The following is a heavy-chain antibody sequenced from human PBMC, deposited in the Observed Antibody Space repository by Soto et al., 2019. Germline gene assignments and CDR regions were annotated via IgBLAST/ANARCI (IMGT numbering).Heavy chain of an antibody. CDR3: AREAHVYRAMVLKY. D-gene: IGHD5-18*01. V-gene: IGHV1-69*13. Sequence: SVKVFFKASGGTFSSYSISWVRQAPGQWREWMGGIIPIFGTANYAKKFQGRVTLKADESTSTAYMELSSLRSKVTAVYCCAREAHVYRAMVLKYWGQGTLVSVST. CDR2: IIPIFGTA. J-gene: IGHJ4*02. CDR1: GGTFSSYS.